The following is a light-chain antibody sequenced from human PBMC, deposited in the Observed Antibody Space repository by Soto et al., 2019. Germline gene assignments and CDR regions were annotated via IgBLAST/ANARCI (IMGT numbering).Light chain of an antibody. V-gene: IGKV1-12*01. J-gene: IGKJ1*01. CDR1: QGIGSW. CDR3: QQADSFPWT. Sequence: DIQMTQSPSSVSASVGDRVTITCRASQGIGSWLAWYQQKPGTAPKLRIYAASNLQSGVPSRFSGSGSETEFTLTISSLQPEDVATYSCQQADSFPWTFGQGTKVEIK. CDR2: AAS.